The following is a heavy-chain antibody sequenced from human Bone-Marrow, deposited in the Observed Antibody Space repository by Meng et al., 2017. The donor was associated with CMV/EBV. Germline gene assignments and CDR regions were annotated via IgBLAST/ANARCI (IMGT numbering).Heavy chain of an antibody. Sequence: SETLSLTCTVSGGSVSSGSYYWSWIRQPPGKGLEWIGYIYYSGSTNYNPSLKSRVSISVDTSKNQFSLKLSSVTAADTAVYYCARLGGTGTHFDYWGQGTLVTVSS. CDR1: GGSVSSGSYY. CDR3: ARLGGTGTHFDY. CDR2: IYYSGST. D-gene: IGHD1-7*01. V-gene: IGHV4-61*01. J-gene: IGHJ4*02.